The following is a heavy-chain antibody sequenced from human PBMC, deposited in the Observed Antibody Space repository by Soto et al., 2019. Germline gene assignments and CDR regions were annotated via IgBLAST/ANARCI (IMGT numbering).Heavy chain of an antibody. V-gene: IGHV3-33*01. CDR3: ARLYCSASSCYSVGAFDI. CDR2: IWFDGSDK. Sequence: PLGVLRLSCAASGFTFSSYGMHWVRQAPGKGLEWVALIWFDGSDKYYTESVKGRFTISRDNSKSTLYLQMNSLRAEDTAVYYCARLYCSASSCYSVGAFDIRGQGTMVTVSS. J-gene: IGHJ3*02. D-gene: IGHD2-15*01. CDR1: GFTFSSYG.